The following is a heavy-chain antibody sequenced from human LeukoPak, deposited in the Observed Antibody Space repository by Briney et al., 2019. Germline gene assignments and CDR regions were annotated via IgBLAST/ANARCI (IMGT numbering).Heavy chain of an antibody. CDR2: IGGPGTTI. V-gene: IGHV3-11*01. CDR1: GFIFSDFY. CDR3: TRDPRNGGFDP. D-gene: IGHD2-8*01. Sequence: GGSLRLSCAASGFIFSDFYMAWIRQAPGQGLQWLSYIGGPGTTIRYADSVKGRISVSRDNSKKLLYLEMNSLSDDDTAVYFCTRDPRNGGFDPWGQGTLVTVSS. J-gene: IGHJ5*02.